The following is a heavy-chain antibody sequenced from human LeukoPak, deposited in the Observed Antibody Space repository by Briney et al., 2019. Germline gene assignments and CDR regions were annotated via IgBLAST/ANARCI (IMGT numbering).Heavy chain of an antibody. CDR1: GGSISSSSYY. V-gene: IGHV4-39*07. J-gene: IGHJ5*02. CDR3: ARGRARDFWSGYYRGPNWFDP. D-gene: IGHD3-3*01. CDR2: IYYSGST. Sequence: PSETLSLTCTVSGGSISSSSYYWGWIRKPPGKGPEWIGSIYYSGSTYYNPSLKSRVTISVDTSKNQFSLKLSSVTAADTAVYYCARGRARDFWSGYYRGPNWFDPWGQGTLVTVSS.